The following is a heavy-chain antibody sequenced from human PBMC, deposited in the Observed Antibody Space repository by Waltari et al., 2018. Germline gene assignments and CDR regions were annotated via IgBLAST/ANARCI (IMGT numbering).Heavy chain of an antibody. CDR2: ISPKTGDT. D-gene: IGHD2-2*01. CDR3: AILPGAIGRIFYYFYMGV. J-gene: IGHJ6*03. Sequence: QVQLEQAGAEVKEPGAPVKVSGKALGFRYTAPHVTWVRQAPGQGLEWMGRISPKTGDTDHAQKFQGRVTLTWDMSITTAYLDLSRLTSDDTAVYYCAILPGAIGRIFYYFYMGVWGKGTTVIVSS. V-gene: IGHV1-2*06. CDR1: GFRYTAPH.